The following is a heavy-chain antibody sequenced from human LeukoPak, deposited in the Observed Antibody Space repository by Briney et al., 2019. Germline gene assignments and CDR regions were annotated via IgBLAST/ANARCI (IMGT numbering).Heavy chain of an antibody. CDR1: GGSFGGYY. D-gene: IGHD3-22*01. J-gene: IGHJ3*02. CDR3: ARLYFQYDSSGYYYVSYAFDI. V-gene: IGHV4-59*01. Sequence: SETLSLTCAVYGGSFGGYYWSWIRQPPGKGLEWIGYIYYSGSTNYNPSLKSRVTISVDTSKNQFSLKLSSVTAADTAVYYCARLYFQYDSSGYYYVSYAFDIWGQGTMVTVSS. CDR2: IYYSGST.